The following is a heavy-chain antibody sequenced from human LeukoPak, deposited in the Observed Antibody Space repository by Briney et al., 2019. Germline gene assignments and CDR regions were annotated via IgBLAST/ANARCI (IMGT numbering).Heavy chain of an antibody. Sequence: GGSLRLSCAASGFTFSSYAMNWVRQAPGKGLEWVSGISGNTENTYYADSVKGRFTISRDNSKNTLYLQMNSLRAEDTAVYYCAKWGYQLLSRMVYYGMDVWGQGTTVTVSS. CDR3: AKWGYQLLSRMVYYGMDV. CDR1: GFTFSSYA. CDR2: ISGNTENT. D-gene: IGHD2-2*01. V-gene: IGHV3-23*01. J-gene: IGHJ6*02.